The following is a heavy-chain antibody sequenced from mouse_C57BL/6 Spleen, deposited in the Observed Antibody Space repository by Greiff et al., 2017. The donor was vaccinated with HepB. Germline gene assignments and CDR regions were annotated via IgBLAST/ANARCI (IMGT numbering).Heavy chain of an antibody. CDR3: TTWGTVEGFDFDY. CDR1: GFNIKDYY. Sequence: VQLKESGAELVRPGASVKLSCTASGFNIKDYYMHWVKQRPEQGLEWIGRIDPEDGDTEYAPKFQGKATMTADTSSNTAYLQLSSLTAEDAAVYYCTTWGTVEGFDFDYWGQGTTLTVSA. J-gene: IGHJ2*01. D-gene: IGHD1-1*01. V-gene: IGHV14-1*01. CDR2: IDPEDGDT.